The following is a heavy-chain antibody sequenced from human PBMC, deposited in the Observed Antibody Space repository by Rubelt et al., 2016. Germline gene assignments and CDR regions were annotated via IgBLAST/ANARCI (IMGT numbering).Heavy chain of an antibody. Sequence: GSTNYNPSLKSRVTISVDTSKNQFSLKLSSVTAADTAVYYCARDNYDFWSGYSGVEDYWGQGTLVTVSS. CDR3: ARDNYDFWSGYSGVEDY. V-gene: IGHV4-59*01. J-gene: IGHJ4*02. D-gene: IGHD3-3*01. CDR2: GST.